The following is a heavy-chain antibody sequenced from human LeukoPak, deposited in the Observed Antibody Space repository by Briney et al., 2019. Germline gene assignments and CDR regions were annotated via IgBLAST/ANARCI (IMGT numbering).Heavy chain of an antibody. D-gene: IGHD5-18*01. CDR2: INSGGSAI. CDR1: GFTFNSYE. Sequence: PGGSLRLSCAASGFTFNSYEMNWVRQAPGKGLEWVSYINSGGSAIYYADSVKGRFTISRDNSKNTLYLQMNNLRVEDTAVYYCARYHTALNYWGQGTLVTASS. V-gene: IGHV3-48*03. CDR3: ARYHTALNY. J-gene: IGHJ4*02.